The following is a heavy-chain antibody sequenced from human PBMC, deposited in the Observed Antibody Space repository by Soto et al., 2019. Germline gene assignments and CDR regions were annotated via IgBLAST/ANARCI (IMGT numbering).Heavy chain of an antibody. J-gene: IGHJ5*02. CDR3: VRDVNYDLGSGLNWLDP. CDR2: IIPIFGTA. Sequence: SVKVSCKASGGTFSSYAISWVRQAPGQGLEWMGGIIPIFGTANYAQKLQGRVTMTTDTSTSTAYMELRSLRSDDTAVYYCVRDVNYDLGSGLNWLDPWGKGTLGSVSS. V-gene: IGHV1-69*05. D-gene: IGHD3-3*01. CDR1: GGTFSSYA.